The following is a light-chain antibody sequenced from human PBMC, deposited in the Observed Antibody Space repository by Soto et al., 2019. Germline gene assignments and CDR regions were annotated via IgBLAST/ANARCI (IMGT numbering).Light chain of an antibody. Sequence: QSALTQPASVSGSPGQSITISCTGTNSDVGSYKFVSWYQQHPGEVPKLIIYEATKRPSGLSNRFSGSKSGNTASLTISGLQAEDEADYYCCSFAGGGATEVFGGGTKLTVL. CDR2: EAT. J-gene: IGLJ3*02. CDR1: NSDVGSYKF. CDR3: CSFAGGGATEV. V-gene: IGLV2-23*01.